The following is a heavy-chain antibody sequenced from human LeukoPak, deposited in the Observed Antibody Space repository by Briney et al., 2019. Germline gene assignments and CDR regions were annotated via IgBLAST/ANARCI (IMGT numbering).Heavy chain of an antibody. J-gene: IGHJ4*02. Sequence: SGTLSLNCAVSGGSISSSNWWSWVRQPPGKGLKWLGEIYHSGSTNYNPSLKSRVTISVDKSKNQFSLKLSSVTAADTAVYYCARAYCSGGSCYDYWGQGTLVTVSS. CDR3: ARAYCSGGSCYDY. D-gene: IGHD2-15*01. V-gene: IGHV4-4*02. CDR2: IYHSGST. CDR1: GGSISSSNW.